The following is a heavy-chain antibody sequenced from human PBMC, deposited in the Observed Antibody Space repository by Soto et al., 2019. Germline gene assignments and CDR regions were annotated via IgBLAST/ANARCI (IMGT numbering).Heavy chain of an antibody. CDR2: IWYDGSNK. V-gene: IGHV3-33*08. J-gene: IGHJ6*03. CDR1: GFTFSSCG. Sequence: QVQLVESGGGVVQPGRSLRLSCAASGFTFSSCGMHWVRQTPGKGLEWVAVIWYDGSNKYYADSVKGRFTISRDNSKNTLYLQMNSLRAEDTAVYYCARDGMVRATYYYYYYMDVWGKGTTVTVSS. D-gene: IGHD3-10*01. CDR3: ARDGMVRATYYYYYYMDV.